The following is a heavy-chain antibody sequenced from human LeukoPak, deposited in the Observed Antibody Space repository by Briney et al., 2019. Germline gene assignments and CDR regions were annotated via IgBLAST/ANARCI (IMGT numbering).Heavy chain of an antibody. CDR1: GGTFSSYA. CDR3: ATGKLWFGESFRAFDI. V-gene: IGHV1-69*05. D-gene: IGHD3-10*01. J-gene: IGHJ3*02. CDR2: IIPIFGTA. Sequence: SVKVSCKASGGTFSSYAISWVRQAPGQGLEWMGGIIPIFGTANYAQKFQGRVTITTDESTSTAYMELSSLRSEDTAVYYCATGKLWFGESFRAFDIWGQGTMVTVSS.